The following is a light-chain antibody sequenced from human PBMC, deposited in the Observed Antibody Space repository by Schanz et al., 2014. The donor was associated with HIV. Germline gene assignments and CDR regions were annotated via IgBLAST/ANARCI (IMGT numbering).Light chain of an antibody. CDR1: QRLSSSY. CDR2: ATS. V-gene: IGKV3-20*01. CDR3: QYFGNPGGT. J-gene: IGKJ4*01. Sequence: EIVLTQSPGSLSLSPGGRATLSCGASQRLSSSYLAWYQQKRDQPPRLVIYATSTRAAGIPDRFSGTGSGTEFTLTINRLEPEDFGVYYCQYFGNPGGTFGGGTKVEIK.